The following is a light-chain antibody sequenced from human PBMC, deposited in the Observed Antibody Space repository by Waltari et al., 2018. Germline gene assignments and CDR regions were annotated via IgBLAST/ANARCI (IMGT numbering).Light chain of an antibody. CDR2: AAS. CDR1: QYVSTY. J-gene: IGKJ2*01. Sequence: DIQMTQSPSSLSASVGDRVIITCRASQYVSTYLNWYQLKPGKAPELLIYAASTLQAGVPSRFSGSGSRTDFTLTISSLQPEDFATYYCEQTYDTPPTFGQGTRLDIK. V-gene: IGKV1-39*01. CDR3: EQTYDTPPT.